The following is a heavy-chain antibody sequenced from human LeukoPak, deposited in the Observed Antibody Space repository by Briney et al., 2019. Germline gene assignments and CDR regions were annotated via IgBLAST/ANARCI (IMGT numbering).Heavy chain of an antibody. V-gene: IGHV4-59*01. CDR3: ARGYGDFRVEGRYFHS. D-gene: IGHD4-17*01. CDR1: DGSITNYD. J-gene: IGHJ4*02. CDR2: VHYSGTA. Sequence: PSETLSLTCTVSDGSITNYDWSWVRQPPGKGLEFIGHVHYSGTANYNPSLRSRVTISIDTSKKHSFLKLKSVTAADTAVYYCARGYGDFRVEGRYFHSWGQGTLVTVSS.